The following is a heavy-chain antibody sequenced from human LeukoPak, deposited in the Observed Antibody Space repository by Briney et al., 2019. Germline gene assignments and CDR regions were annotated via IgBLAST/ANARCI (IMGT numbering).Heavy chain of an antibody. Sequence: ASVKVSCKASGYTFTGYYMHWVRQAPGQGLEWMGWINPNSGGTNYAQKFQGRVTMTRDTSISTAYMELSRLRSDDTAVYYCARDLAQTVLLWFGELPFDPWGQGTLVTVSS. V-gene: IGHV1-2*02. J-gene: IGHJ5*02. CDR3: ARDLAQTVLLWFGELPFDP. D-gene: IGHD3-10*01. CDR1: GYTFTGYY. CDR2: INPNSGGT.